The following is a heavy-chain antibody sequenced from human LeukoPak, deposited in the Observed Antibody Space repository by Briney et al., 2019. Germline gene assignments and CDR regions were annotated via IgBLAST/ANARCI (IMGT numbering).Heavy chain of an antibody. V-gene: IGHV4-4*07. CDR1: GGSISSFY. CDR2: IYTSGTT. CDR3: ARWDGSVGVSY. D-gene: IGHD3-10*01. J-gene: IGHJ4*02. Sequence: SETLSLTCTVSGGSISSFYWSWIRQPAGKGLEWIGRIYTSGTTNYNPSLKSRVTMSVDMSKNQFSLKLSSVTAADTAVYYCARWDGSVGVSYWGQGTLVTVSS.